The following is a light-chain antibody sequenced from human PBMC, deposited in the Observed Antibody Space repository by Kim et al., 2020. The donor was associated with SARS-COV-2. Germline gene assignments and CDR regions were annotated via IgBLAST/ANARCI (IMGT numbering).Light chain of an antibody. CDR1: SSDVGSYNY. V-gene: IGLV2-14*03. CDR3: SSYTSSGTVI. J-gene: IGLJ2*01. Sequence: GQSITISCTGTSSDVGSYNYVSWYQQHPGKAPKLMIYDVNNRPSGVSDRFSGLKSGNTASLTISGLQAEDEADYYCSSYTSSGTVIFGGGTQLTVL. CDR2: DVN.